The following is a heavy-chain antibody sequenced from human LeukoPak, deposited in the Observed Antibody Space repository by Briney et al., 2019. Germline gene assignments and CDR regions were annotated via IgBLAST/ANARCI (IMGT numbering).Heavy chain of an antibody. V-gene: IGHV3-30*18. CDR1: GFTFSSYG. J-gene: IGHJ6*02. CDR3: AKVSGNMVLGESYYYGMDV. Sequence: GRSLRLSCAPSGFTFSSYGMHSVRQAPGKGLEWGAVISYDGSNKYYADSVKGRFTISRDNSKNTLYLQMNSLRAEDTAVYYCAKVSGNMVLGESYYYGMDVWGQGTTVTVSS. D-gene: IGHD3-10*01. CDR2: ISYDGSNK.